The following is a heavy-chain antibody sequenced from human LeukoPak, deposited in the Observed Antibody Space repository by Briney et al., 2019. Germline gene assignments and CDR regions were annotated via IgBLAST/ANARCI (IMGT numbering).Heavy chain of an antibody. CDR3: ARVQIAVPGNYYFDY. D-gene: IGHD6-19*01. V-gene: IGHV4-59*01. CDR2: IYYGGST. CDR1: RGPMSGYY. J-gene: IGHJ4*02. Sequence: PSETLSLTCTVSRGPMSGYYWSWIRQPPGKGLEWIGYIYYGGSTNYNPSLKSRVTISVDTSKNQFSLKLSSVTAADTAVYYCARVQIAVPGNYYFDYWGQGTLATVSS.